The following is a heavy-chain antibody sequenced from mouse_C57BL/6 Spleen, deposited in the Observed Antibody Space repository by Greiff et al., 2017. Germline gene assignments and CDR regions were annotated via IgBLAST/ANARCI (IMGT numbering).Heavy chain of an antibody. V-gene: IGHV1-53*01. CDR3: AKGGGYYYGSSYEWYFDV. CDR2: INPSNGGT. CDR1: GYTFTSYW. D-gene: IGHD1-1*01. Sequence: QVQLKQPGTELVKPGASVKLSCKASGYTFTSYWMHWVKQRPGQGLEWIGNINPSNGGTNYNEKFKSKATLTVDKSSSTAYMQLSSLTSEDSAVYYCAKGGGYYYGSSYEWYFDVWGTGTTVTVSS. J-gene: IGHJ1*03.